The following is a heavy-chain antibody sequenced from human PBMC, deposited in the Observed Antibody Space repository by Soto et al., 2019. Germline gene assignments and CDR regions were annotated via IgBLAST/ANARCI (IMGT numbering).Heavy chain of an antibody. D-gene: IGHD1-26*01. V-gene: IGHV4-61*01. CDR3: ATTMGATKQYYYYYGMDV. Sequence: SDTLSLTCTVSGCSVTSGSFYWTWIRQPPGKGLEWIGYIYYSGSTNYNPSLKSRVTISVDTSKNQFSLKLSSVTAADTAVYYCATTMGATKQYYYYYGMDVWGQGTTVT. CDR1: GCSVTSGSFY. CDR2: IYYSGST. J-gene: IGHJ6*02.